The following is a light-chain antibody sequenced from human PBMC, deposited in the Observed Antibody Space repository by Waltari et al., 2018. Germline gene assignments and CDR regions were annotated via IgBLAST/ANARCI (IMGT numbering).Light chain of an antibody. V-gene: IGKV3-11*01. CDR3: QQRNKWPVT. J-gene: IGKJ4*01. CDR1: QSVANY. CDR2: DVS. Sequence: DIVLTQSPATLSLSPGERATLPCRASQSVANYLAWYQQTPGQAPRLLIYDVSNRATDIPARFSGSGFATDFTLTISDLKPEDIAVYYCQQRNKWPVTFGGGTKVEIK.